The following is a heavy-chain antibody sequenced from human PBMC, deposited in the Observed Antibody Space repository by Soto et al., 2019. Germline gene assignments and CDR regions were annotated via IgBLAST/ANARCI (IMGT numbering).Heavy chain of an antibody. D-gene: IGHD6-13*01. CDR1: GFTFSGSA. V-gene: IGHV3-73*01. Sequence: GGSLRLSCAASGFTFSGSAMHWVRQASGKGLEWVGRIRSKANSYATAYAASVKGRFTISRDDSKNTAYLQMNSLKTEDTAVYYCTRSGQQLDYYYYYYMDVWGKGTTVTVSS. J-gene: IGHJ6*03. CDR2: IRSKANSYAT. CDR3: TRSGQQLDYYYYYYMDV.